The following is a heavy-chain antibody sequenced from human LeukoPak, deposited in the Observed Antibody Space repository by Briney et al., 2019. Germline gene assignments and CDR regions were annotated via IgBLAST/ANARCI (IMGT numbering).Heavy chain of an antibody. Sequence: SGTLSLTCALSGPSNSISNWWSSVRQPPGTGLGWICVINYSGNTIYNPSLKSRVTISVDKSKNQFSLKLSSVAAADTAVYYCATMVRGVIPWCDPWGQGTLVTVSS. CDR3: ATMVRGVIPWCDP. D-gene: IGHD3-10*01. CDR1: GPSNSISNW. V-gene: IGHV4-4*02. J-gene: IGHJ5*02. CDR2: INYSGNT.